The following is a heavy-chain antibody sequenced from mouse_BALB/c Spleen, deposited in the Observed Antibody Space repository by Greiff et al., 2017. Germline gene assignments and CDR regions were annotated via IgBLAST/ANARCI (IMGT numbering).Heavy chain of an antibody. Sequence: VKLVESGPSLVQPSQSLSITCTVSGFSLTSYGVHWVRQSPGKGLEWLGVIWRGGSTDYNAAFMSRLSITKDNSKSQVFFKMNSLQADDTAIYYCAKEDYYGSSYVRFAYWGQGTLVTVSA. V-gene: IGHV2-5-1*01. CDR3: AKEDYYGSSYVRFAY. CDR1: GFSLTSYG. D-gene: IGHD1-1*01. CDR2: IWRGGST. J-gene: IGHJ3*01.